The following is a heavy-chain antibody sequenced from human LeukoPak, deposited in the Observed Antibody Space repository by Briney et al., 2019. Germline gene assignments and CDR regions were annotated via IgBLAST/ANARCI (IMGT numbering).Heavy chain of an antibody. Sequence: PSETLSLTCTVSGGSISSYYWSWIRQPPGKGLEWSGYIYYSGSTNYNPSLKSRVTISVDTSKKQFSLKLSSVTAADTAVYYCARSGGSTVSTRYFDLWGRGTLVTVSS. V-gene: IGHV4-59*08. D-gene: IGHD4-17*01. J-gene: IGHJ2*01. CDR3: ARSGGSTVSTRYFDL. CDR1: GGSISSYY. CDR2: IYYSGST.